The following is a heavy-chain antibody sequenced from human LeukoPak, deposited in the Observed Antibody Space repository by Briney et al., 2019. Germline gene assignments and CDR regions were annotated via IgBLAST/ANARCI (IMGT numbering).Heavy chain of an antibody. V-gene: IGHV1-46*01. Sequence: ASVKVSCKASGYTFTSNFIHWVRRAPGQGLEWMGMIYPRDGSTSYAQKFQGRVTVTRDTSTSTVHMELSGLRSEDTAVYYCARDQEGFDYWGQGTLVTVSS. CDR2: IYPRDGST. J-gene: IGHJ4*02. CDR3: ARDQEGFDY. CDR1: GYTFTSNF.